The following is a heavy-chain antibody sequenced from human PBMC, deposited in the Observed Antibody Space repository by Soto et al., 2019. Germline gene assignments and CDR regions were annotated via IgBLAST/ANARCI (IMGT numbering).Heavy chain of an antibody. Sequence: GGSLRLSCAASGFTFSSYAMTWVRQAPGKGLGWVANIKFDGSEKQYVDSVRGRFTISRDNSRNSLFLQMNSLRVGDTAVYYCVKDGGYCSSSTCYSPRNHYFDSWGHGPLVTVSS. D-gene: IGHD2-2*01. J-gene: IGHJ5*01. CDR3: VKDGGYCSSSTCYSPRNHYFDS. CDR2: IKFDGSEK. V-gene: IGHV3-7*03. CDR1: GFTFSSYA.